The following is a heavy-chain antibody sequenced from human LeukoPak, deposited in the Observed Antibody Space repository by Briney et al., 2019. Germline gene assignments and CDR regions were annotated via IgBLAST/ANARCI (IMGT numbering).Heavy chain of an antibody. CDR2: ISSSSSYI. J-gene: IGHJ1*01. CDR3: AREVYKYNKGYQSSKYPKD. V-gene: IGHV3-21*06. Sequence: PGGSLRLSCAASGFIFGDCTMNWVRQAPGKGLEWVSSISSSSSYIYYADSLKGRFTISRDNAKNSLYLQMNSLRAEDTAVYYCAREVYKYNKGYQSSKYPKDGGQGTLVTVSP. CDR1: GFIFGDCT. D-gene: IGHD2-8*01.